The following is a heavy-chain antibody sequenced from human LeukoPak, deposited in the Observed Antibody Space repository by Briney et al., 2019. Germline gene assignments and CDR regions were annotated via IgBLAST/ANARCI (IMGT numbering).Heavy chain of an antibody. CDR2: INPNSGGT. CDR1: GYTFTGYY. CDR3: ASSPTSECSRGSCYSY. V-gene: IGHV1-2*02. Sequence: GASVKVSCKASGYTFTGYYMHWVRQAPGQGLEWMGWINPNSGGTNYVQKFQGRVTMTRDTSITTAYMQLSRLRSDDTAVYYCASSPTSECSRGSCYSYWGQGTLVTVSS. J-gene: IGHJ4*02. D-gene: IGHD2-15*01.